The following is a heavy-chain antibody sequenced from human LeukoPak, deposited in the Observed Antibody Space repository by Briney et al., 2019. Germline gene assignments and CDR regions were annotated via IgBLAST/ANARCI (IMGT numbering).Heavy chain of an antibody. Sequence: TSETLSLTCAVSGGSISSSNWWSWVRQPPGKGLEWIGEIYHSGSTNYNPSLKSRVTISVDKSKNQFSLKLSSVTAADTAVYYCASRGGTWIQLWSYYYYYGMDVWGQGTTVTVSS. D-gene: IGHD5-18*01. CDR1: GGSISSSNW. CDR2: IYHSGST. V-gene: IGHV4-4*02. J-gene: IGHJ6*02. CDR3: ASRGGTWIQLWSYYYYYGMDV.